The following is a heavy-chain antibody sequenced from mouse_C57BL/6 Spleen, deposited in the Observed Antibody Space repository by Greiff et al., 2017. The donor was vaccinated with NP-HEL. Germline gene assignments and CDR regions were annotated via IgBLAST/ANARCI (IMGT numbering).Heavy chain of an antibody. V-gene: IGHV8-12*01. CDR2: LYWDDDK. CDR3: ARRGDYGSFDY. Sequence: QVTLKESGPGILQSSQTLSLTCSFSGFSLRTTGMGVSWIRQPSGKGLEWLAHLYWDDDKRYNPSLKSRLTISKDTARNQVFLKITSVYTADTSTYYCARRGDYGSFDYWGQGTTLTVSS. D-gene: IGHD1-1*01. CDR1: GFSLRTTGMG. J-gene: IGHJ2*01.